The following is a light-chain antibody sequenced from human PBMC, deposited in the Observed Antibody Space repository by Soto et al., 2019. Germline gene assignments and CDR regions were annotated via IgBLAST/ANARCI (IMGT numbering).Light chain of an antibody. Sequence: DIQITQSASSLSASVGDRVTITCRASQSISRYLNWNQQKPGKAPKLLIYAASSLQSWVPSRFSGSGSGTDFTLTISSLQPEDVATYYCQQSYSTPWITFGQGTRLEIQ. CDR3: QQSYSTPWIT. V-gene: IGKV1-39*01. J-gene: IGKJ5*01. CDR1: QSISRY. CDR2: AAS.